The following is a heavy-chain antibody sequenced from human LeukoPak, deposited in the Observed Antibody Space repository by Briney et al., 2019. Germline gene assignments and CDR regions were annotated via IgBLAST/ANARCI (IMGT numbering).Heavy chain of an antibody. D-gene: IGHD6-19*01. CDR2: IYNIGRT. CDR1: GFTVSDNY. V-gene: IGHV3-53*01. Sequence: PGGSLRLSCAASGFTVSDNYMSWVRQAPGKGLEWVSVIYNIGRTYYADSVKGRFTISRDNSKNTLYLQMNSLRAEDTAVYYCAKDHSSGWSAYWGQGTLVTVSS. J-gene: IGHJ4*02. CDR3: AKDHSSGWSAY.